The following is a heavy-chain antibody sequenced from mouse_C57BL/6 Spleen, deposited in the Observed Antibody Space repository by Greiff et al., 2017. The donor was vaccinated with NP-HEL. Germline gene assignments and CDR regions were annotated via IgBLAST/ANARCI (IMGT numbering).Heavy chain of an antibody. CDR3: ARGGTYYDYDEGYFDV. CDR1: GYAFSSSW. J-gene: IGHJ1*03. Sequence: QVQLQQSGPELVKPGASVKISCKASGYAFSSSWMNWVKQRPGKGLEWIGRIYPGDGDTNYNGKFKGKATLTADKSSSTAYMQLSSLTSEDSAVYFCARGGTYYDYDEGYFDVWGTGTTVTVSS. V-gene: IGHV1-82*01. D-gene: IGHD2-4*01. CDR2: IYPGDGDT.